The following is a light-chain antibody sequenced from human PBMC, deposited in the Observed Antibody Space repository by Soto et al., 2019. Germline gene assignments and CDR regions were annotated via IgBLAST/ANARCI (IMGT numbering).Light chain of an antibody. CDR3: QQRSNWPLT. V-gene: IGKV3-11*01. Sequence: EIVLTQSPATLSLSPGERATLSCRASQSVSSYLAWYQQKPGQAHRLLIYDASNRATGIPARFSGSGSGTDFTLTISSLAPEDFAVYYCQQRSNWPLTFGPGTKVDIK. CDR2: DAS. CDR1: QSVSSY. J-gene: IGKJ3*01.